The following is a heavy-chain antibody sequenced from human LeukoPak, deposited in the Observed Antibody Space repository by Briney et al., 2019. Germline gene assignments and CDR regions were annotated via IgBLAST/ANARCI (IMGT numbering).Heavy chain of an antibody. CDR1: GFTFSGYT. D-gene: IGHD2-2*01. V-gene: IGHV3-21*01. CDR2: ISNSSTYI. CDR3: ARWVCSSTSCFYFDN. Sequence: GGSLRLSCAASGFTFSGYTMTWVRQAPGKGLEWVSSISNSSTYIYYADSVKGRFTISRDNVQNSLYLQMNSLRAKDTAVYYCARWVCSSTSCFYFDNWGQGTLVVVSS. J-gene: IGHJ4*02.